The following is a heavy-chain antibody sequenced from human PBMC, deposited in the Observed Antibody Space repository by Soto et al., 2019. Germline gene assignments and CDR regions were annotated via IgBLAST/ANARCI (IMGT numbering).Heavy chain of an antibody. J-gene: IGHJ6*02. CDR3: ARGKGMEENYYYYGMDI. Sequence: AAGKVSCKASGYTFSTYGIHWVRQALGQSLEWMGWLNGGTGQTRYSQRFQDRVTITRDTSASTAYMEVSSLRPEDTAVYYCARGKGMEENYYYYGMDIWGQGTTVTVSS. CDR2: LNGGTGQT. CDR1: GYTFSTYG. D-gene: IGHD1-1*01. V-gene: IGHV1-3*01.